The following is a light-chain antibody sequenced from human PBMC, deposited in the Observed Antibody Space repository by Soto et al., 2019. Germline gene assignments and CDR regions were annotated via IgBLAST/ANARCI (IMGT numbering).Light chain of an antibody. CDR3: QQYGSSPLT. CDR2: GAS. J-gene: IGKJ4*01. V-gene: IGKV3-20*01. Sequence: EIVLTQSPGTLSLSPGERATLSCRASQSVSSSYLAWYQQTPGQAPRLLNYGASSRAAGLPDRFSGSGSGTDFTLTISRLEPEDFAVYYCQQYGSSPLTFGGGTKVDIK. CDR1: QSVSSSY.